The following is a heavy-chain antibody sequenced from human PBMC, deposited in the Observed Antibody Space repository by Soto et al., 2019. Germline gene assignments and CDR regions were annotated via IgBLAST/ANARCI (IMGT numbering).Heavy chain of an antibody. CDR3: ARGGRPYGGSPTQSYYYYMDV. CDR1: GGSFSGYY. J-gene: IGHJ6*03. D-gene: IGHD2-15*01. Sequence: QVQLQQWGAGLLKPSETLSLTCAVYGGSFSGYYWSWIRQPPGKGLEWIGEINHSGSTNYNPSLKSGVTISVDTSKNQFSLMLSSVTDADTAVYYCARGGRPYGGSPTQSYYYYMDVWGKGTTVTVSS. V-gene: IGHV4-34*01. CDR2: INHSGST.